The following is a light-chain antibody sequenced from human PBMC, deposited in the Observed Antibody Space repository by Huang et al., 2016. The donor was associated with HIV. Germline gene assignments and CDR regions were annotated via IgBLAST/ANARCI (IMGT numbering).Light chain of an antibody. Sequence: DIVMTQSPDSLAVSLGERATINCKSSQSVLYSSNNKNYLVWYQQKPGQPPKLLLSWASTRDSGVPDRFSCSGSGTDFTLTINSLQAEDVAVYYCQQHDTSWTFGQGTKVEIK. CDR1: QSVLYSSNNKNY. CDR3: QQHDTSWT. J-gene: IGKJ1*01. V-gene: IGKV4-1*01. CDR2: WAS.